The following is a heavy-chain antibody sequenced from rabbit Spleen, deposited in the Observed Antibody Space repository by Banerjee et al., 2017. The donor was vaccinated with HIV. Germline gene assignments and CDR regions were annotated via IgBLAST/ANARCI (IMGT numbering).Heavy chain of an antibody. Sequence: LVKPEGSLTLTCTASGFSFSSSSWICWVRQAPGKGPEWIAYIDPIFGSAYYASWVNGRFSISRENTQNTVSLQLNSLTAADTATYFCARDGAGGSYFALWGQGTLVTVS. V-gene: IGHV1S45*01. J-gene: IGHJ4*01. D-gene: IGHD8-1*01. CDR1: GFSFSSSSW. CDR3: ARDGAGGSYFAL. CDR2: IDPIFGSA.